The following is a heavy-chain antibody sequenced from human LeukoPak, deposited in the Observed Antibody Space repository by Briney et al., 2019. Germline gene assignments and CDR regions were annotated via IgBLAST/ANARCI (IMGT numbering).Heavy chain of an antibody. Sequence: ASVKVSCKASGGTFSSYAISWVRQAPGQGLEWMGRIIPILGIANYAQKFQGRVTITADKSTSTAYMELSSLRSEDTAVYYCAVDIVATGAHGYWGQGTLVTVSS. J-gene: IGHJ4*02. CDR1: GGTFSSYA. V-gene: IGHV1-69*04. D-gene: IGHD5-12*01. CDR3: AVDIVATGAHGY. CDR2: IIPILGIA.